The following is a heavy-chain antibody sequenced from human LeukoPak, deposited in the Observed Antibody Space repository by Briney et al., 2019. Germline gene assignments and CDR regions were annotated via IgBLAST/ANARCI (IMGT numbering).Heavy chain of an antibody. CDR2: IKQDGGEK. D-gene: IGHD6-25*01. Sequence: TGGSLRLSCAASGFTFSSSWMTWVRQAPGKGLEWVANIKQDGGEKYYVDSVKGRFTISRDNAKNSLYLQMNSLRAEDTAVYYCARDLYNSASKWGQRTLVTVSS. V-gene: IGHV3-7*03. CDR3: ARDLYNSASK. J-gene: IGHJ4*02. CDR1: GFTFSSSW.